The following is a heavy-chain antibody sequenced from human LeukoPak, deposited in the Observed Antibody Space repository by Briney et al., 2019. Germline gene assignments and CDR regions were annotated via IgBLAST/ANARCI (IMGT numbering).Heavy chain of an antibody. CDR1: GFTFSSYG. CDR3: AKDYYYGSGSCYDY. D-gene: IGHD3-10*01. Sequence: GGSLRLSCAASGFTFSSYGMLGLREAPGKGLEWVAFIRYDGSNKYYADSVKGRFTISRDNSKNTLYLQMNSLRAEDTAVYYCAKDYYYGSGSCYDYWGQGTLVTVSS. V-gene: IGHV3-30*02. CDR2: IRYDGSNK. J-gene: IGHJ4*02.